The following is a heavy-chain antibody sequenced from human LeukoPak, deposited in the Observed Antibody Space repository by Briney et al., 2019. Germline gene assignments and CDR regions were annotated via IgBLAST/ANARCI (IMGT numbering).Heavy chain of an antibody. CDR1: GFTFSSYW. Sequence: GGSLRLSCAASGFTFSSYWMSWVRQAPGKGLEWVANIKQDGSEKYYVDSVKGRFTISRDNAKNSLYLQMNSLRAEDTAVYYCARDGSGSYLGDAFDIWGQGTMVTGSS. CDR2: IKQDGSEK. CDR3: ARDGSGSYLGDAFDI. V-gene: IGHV3-7*01. D-gene: IGHD1-26*01. J-gene: IGHJ3*02.